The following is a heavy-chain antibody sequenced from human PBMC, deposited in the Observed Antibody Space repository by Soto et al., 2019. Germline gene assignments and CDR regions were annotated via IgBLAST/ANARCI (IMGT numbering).Heavy chain of an antibody. Sequence: ASVKVSCKASGYTFTSYDINWVRQATGQGLEWMGWMNPNSGNTGYAQKFQGRVTMTRNTSISTAYMELSSLRSEDTAVYYCARDLYSSSWYGYNCFDPWGQGTLVTVSS. CDR2: MNPNSGNT. J-gene: IGHJ5*02. V-gene: IGHV1-8*01. CDR1: GYTFTSYD. CDR3: ARDLYSSSWYGYNCFDP. D-gene: IGHD6-13*01.